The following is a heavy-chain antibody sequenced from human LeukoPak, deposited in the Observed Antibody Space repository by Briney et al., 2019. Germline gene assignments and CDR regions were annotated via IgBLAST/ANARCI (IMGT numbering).Heavy chain of an antibody. D-gene: IGHD2-2*02. CDR1: GFTFSNYA. J-gene: IGHJ4*02. Sequence: GGSLRLSCAASGFTFSNYAMHWVRQAPGKGLEWVTLISYDGSNKFYADSVKGRFTISRDNSKNTLYLQMNSLRHEDTAVYYCARAIQYRTPVDNWGQGTLVTVSS. CDR3: ARAIQYRTPVDN. V-gene: IGHV3-30*04. CDR2: ISYDGSNK.